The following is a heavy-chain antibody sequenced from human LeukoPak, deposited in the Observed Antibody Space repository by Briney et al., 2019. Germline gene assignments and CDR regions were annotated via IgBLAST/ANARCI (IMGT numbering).Heavy chain of an antibody. CDR2: ISGSGGST. V-gene: IGHV3-23*01. CDR3: AKDQGPVATRGYFDY. Sequence: GGSLRLSCAASGFTVSSNYMSWVRQAPGKGLEWVSAISGSGGSTYYADSVKGRFTISRDNSKNTLYLQMNSLRAEDTAVYYRAKDQGPVATRGYFDYWGQGTLVTVSS. CDR1: GFTVSSNY. D-gene: IGHD5-12*01. J-gene: IGHJ4*02.